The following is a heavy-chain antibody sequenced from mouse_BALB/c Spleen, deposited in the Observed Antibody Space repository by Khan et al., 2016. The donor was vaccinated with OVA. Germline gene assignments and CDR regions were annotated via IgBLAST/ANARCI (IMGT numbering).Heavy chain of an antibody. CDR3: AGEGTTVITTWDWYFDV. CDR2: ISSGSSTI. CDR1: GFTFSSFG. J-gene: IGHJ1*01. Sequence: EVELVESGGGLVQPGGSRKLSCAASGFTFSSFGMHWVRQAPEKGLEWVAYISSGSSTIYYADTVKGRFTISRDNPKNTLFLQMTRLRSEDTAMYYCAGEGTTVITTWDWYFDVWGAGTTVTVSS. D-gene: IGHD1-1*01. V-gene: IGHV5-17*02.